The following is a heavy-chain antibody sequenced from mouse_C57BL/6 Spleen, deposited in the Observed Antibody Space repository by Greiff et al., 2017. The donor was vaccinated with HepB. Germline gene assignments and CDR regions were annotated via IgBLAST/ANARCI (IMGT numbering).Heavy chain of an antibody. CDR2: IWSDGST. CDR1: GFSLTSYG. Sequence: VKVVDSGPGLVAPSQSLSITCTVSGFSLTSYGVHWVRQPPGKGLEWLVVIWSDGSTTYNSALKSRLSISKDNSKSQVFLKMNSLQTDDTAMYYCARQGDYSNGGFDYWGQGTTLTVSS. V-gene: IGHV2-6-1*01. CDR3: ARQGDYSNGGFDY. J-gene: IGHJ2*01. D-gene: IGHD2-5*01.